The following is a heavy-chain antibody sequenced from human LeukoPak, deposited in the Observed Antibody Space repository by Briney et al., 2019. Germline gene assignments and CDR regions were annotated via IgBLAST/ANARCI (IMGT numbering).Heavy chain of an antibody. V-gene: IGHV3-23*01. CDR1: GFTLFSSS. Sequence: PGGSLRLSCSPPGFTLFSSSMSLVRPAPGKGVGGVSAISNNGGYTYYADSVQGRFTISRDNSKSTLCLQMDSLRAEDTAVYYCAKQLGYCSDGSCYFPYWGQGTLVTVSS. J-gene: IGHJ4*02. CDR3: AKQLGYCSDGSCYFPY. CDR2: ISNNGGYT. D-gene: IGHD2-15*01.